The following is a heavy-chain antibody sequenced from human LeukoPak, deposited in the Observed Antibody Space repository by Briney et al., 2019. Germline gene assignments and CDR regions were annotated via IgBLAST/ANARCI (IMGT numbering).Heavy chain of an antibody. CDR1: GLSISDYE. Sequence: GGSLRLSCAASGLSISDYEMNWVRQAPGKGLEWISYISSSGSAIQHADSVKGRFTISRDNAKNSLYLQMNSLRAEDTAVYYCARDRSDRLAVAGTSAFDYWGQGTVVTVSS. D-gene: IGHD6-19*01. V-gene: IGHV3-48*03. CDR3: ARDRSDRLAVAGTSAFDY. J-gene: IGHJ4*02. CDR2: ISSSGSAI.